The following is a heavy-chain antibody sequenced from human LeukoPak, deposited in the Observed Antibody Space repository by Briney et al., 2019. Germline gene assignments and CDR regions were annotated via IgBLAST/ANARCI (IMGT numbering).Heavy chain of an antibody. Sequence: GGSLRLSCAGSGLTFSNYWMSWVRQAPGKGLEWVASIKEDGNEKSYVDSVKGRFTISRDNVKNSLSLQMNSLRPEDTAVYYCARRYTSSWYSSGYFGYWGQGTLVTVSS. J-gene: IGHJ4*02. CDR1: GLTFSNYW. D-gene: IGHD6-13*01. V-gene: IGHV3-7*01. CDR3: ARRYTSSWYSSGYFGY. CDR2: IKEDGNEK.